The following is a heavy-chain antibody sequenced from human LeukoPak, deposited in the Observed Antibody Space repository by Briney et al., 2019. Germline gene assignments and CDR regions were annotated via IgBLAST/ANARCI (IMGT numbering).Heavy chain of an antibody. D-gene: IGHD3-3*01. CDR3: AKSWGYDFWSGYQVDY. Sequence: GGSLRLSCAASGFTFSSYAMSWVRQAPGQGLEWVSAISGSGGSTYYADSVKGRFTISRDNSKNTLYLQMNSLRAEDTAVYYCAKSWGYDFWSGYQVDYWGQGTLVTVST. V-gene: IGHV3-23*01. CDR1: GFTFSSYA. J-gene: IGHJ4*02. CDR2: ISGSGGST.